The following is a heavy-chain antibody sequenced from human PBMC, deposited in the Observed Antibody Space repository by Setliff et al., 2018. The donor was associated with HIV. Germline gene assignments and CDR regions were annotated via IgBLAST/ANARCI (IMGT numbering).Heavy chain of an antibody. CDR2: INGDGSSI. Sequence: GGSLRLSCAASGFTFTDHWMHWVRQVPGQGLVWVSRINGDGSSISYADSVKGRFTISRDNAKNTLFLQMNSLRAEDTAVYYCARLPQDVRSSIDFWGQGTLVTVSS. CDR1: GFTFTDHW. CDR3: ARLPQDVRSSIDF. V-gene: IGHV3-74*01. D-gene: IGHD6-6*01. J-gene: IGHJ4*02.